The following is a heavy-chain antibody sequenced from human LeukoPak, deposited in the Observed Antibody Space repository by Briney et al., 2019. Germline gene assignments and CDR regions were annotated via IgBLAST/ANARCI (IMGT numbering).Heavy chain of an antibody. CDR2: IYHSGST. J-gene: IGHJ4*02. Sequence: SETLSLTCTVSGYSISSGYYWGWIRQPPGKGLEWIGSIYHSGSTYYNPSLKSRVTISVDTSKNQFSLKLSSVTAADTAVYYCARLISGWYVDYWGQGTLVTVSS. CDR3: ARLISGWYVDY. CDR1: GYSISSGYY. V-gene: IGHV4-38-2*02. D-gene: IGHD6-19*01.